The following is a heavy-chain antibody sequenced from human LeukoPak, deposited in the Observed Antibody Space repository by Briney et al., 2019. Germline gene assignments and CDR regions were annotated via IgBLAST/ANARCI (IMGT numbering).Heavy chain of an antibody. J-gene: IGHJ4*02. Sequence: GSLRLSCAASGFTFSSYAMSWVRQPPGKGLEWIGEINHSGSTNYNPSLKSRVTISVDTSKNQFSLKLSSVTAADTAVYYCATTGRGYSYGYVYWGQGTLVTVSS. CDR2: INHSGST. CDR3: ATTGRGYSYGYVY. D-gene: IGHD5-18*01. V-gene: IGHV4-34*08. CDR1: GFTFSSYA.